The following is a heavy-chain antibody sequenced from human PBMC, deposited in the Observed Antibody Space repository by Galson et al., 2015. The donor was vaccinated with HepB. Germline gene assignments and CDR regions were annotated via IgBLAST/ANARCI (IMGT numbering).Heavy chain of an antibody. D-gene: IGHD3-10*01. CDR1: GFTLSSSG. J-gene: IGHJ4*02. CDR3: AKELEPSFYNGRRGNYYDY. V-gene: IGHV3-23*01. Sequence: RLSCAVSGFTLSSSGMHWVRQAPGKGLEWVSSISGSAATTYHADPVKGRFTISRDNFKDTLYLQMNSLRVEDTAVYYCAKELEPSFYNGRRGNYYDYWGQGVLVTVSS. CDR2: ISGSAATT.